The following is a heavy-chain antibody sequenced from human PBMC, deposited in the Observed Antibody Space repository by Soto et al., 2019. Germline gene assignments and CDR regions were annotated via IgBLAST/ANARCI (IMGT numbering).Heavy chain of an antibody. J-gene: IGHJ4*02. CDR3: AREASAVISLDY. CDR1: GYTFTAYS. V-gene: IGHV1-2*02. D-gene: IGHD6-19*01. Sequence: QVQLVHSEAEVKKPGASVKVSCKASGYTFTAYSMHWVRQAPGQGLEWVGWFNPNSGDTIYAQKFQGRVTLTRDTCIGTAYMELYSLTSDDTAVYYCAREASAVISLDYWGQGTLVTVSS. CDR2: FNPNSGDT.